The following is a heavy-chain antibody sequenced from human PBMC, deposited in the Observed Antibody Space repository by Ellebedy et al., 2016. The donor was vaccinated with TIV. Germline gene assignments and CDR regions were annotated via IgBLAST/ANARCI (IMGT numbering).Heavy chain of an antibody. CDR1: GFTFSGYA. CDR2: INSGGTRT. D-gene: IGHD4-17*01. J-gene: IGHJ6*02. V-gene: IGHV3-23*01. CDR3: AKDKVFGDSRWERDV. Sequence: GESLKISCAASGFTFSGYAMSWVRQAPGKGLGRVSGINSGGTRTYYADAVKGRFTISRDNSKNTLYLQMNSLRVEDKAVYYCAKDKVFGDSRWERDVWGQGTTVTVSS.